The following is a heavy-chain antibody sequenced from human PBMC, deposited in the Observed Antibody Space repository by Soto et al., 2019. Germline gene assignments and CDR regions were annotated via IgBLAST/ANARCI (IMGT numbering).Heavy chain of an antibody. CDR2: INPNSGGT. Sequence: ASVKVSCKASGYTFTGYYMHWVRQAPGQGLEWIGWINPNSGGTNYAQKFQGWVTMTRDTSISTAYMELSRLRSDDTAVYYCARGGIVVVPAPHLFDYWGQGTLVTVSS. J-gene: IGHJ4*02. D-gene: IGHD2-2*01. CDR1: GYTFTGYY. V-gene: IGHV1-2*04. CDR3: ARGGIVVVPAPHLFDY.